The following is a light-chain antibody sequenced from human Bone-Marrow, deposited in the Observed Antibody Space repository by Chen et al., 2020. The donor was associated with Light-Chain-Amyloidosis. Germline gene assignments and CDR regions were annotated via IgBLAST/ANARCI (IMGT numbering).Light chain of an antibody. CDR3: QVWDSSSDHVV. Sequence: SYVLTQPPSLSVAPGKTPRITCAGNNIGSKSVHWYQQKPGQAPVLVIYYNIDRPSGIPDRFSGSNSGNTATLTISRVGAGDEADYYCQVWDSSSDHVVFGGGTKLTVL. CDR2: YNI. J-gene: IGLJ2*01. V-gene: IGLV3-21*04. CDR1: NIGSKS.